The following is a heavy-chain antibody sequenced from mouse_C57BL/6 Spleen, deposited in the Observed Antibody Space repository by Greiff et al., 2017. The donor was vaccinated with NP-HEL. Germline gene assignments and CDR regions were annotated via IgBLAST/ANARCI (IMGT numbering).Heavy chain of an antibody. CDR3: ARRGYSHPWCAY. J-gene: IGHJ3*01. D-gene: IGHD2-12*01. V-gene: IGHV1-18*01. CDR2: INPNNGGT. CDR1: GYTFTDYN. Sequence: VQLQQSGPELVKPGASVKIPCKASGYTFTDYNMDWVKQSHGKSLEWIGDINPNNGGTINNQKFKGKATLTVDKYSRPAYLELRSLTAEDTAGYYCARRGYSHPWCAYWGQGTLVTVSA.